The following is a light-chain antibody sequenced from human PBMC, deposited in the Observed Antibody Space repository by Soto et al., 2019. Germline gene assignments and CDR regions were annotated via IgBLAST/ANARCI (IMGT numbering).Light chain of an antibody. CDR1: QSISSH. Sequence: DLQMTQSPSSLSASVGDRVTITCRASQSISSHLNWYQQKPGKAPKLLICAASTLLSGVPSRFSGSGSGTDFTLTISCLQSEDFATYYCQQYYSYPRTFGQGTKVEIK. CDR3: QQYYSYPRT. J-gene: IGKJ1*01. V-gene: IGKV1-39*01. CDR2: AAS.